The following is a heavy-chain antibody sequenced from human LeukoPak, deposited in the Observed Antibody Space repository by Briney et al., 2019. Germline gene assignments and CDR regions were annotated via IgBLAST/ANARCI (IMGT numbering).Heavy chain of an antibody. Sequence: GGSLRLSCAASGFTFSTYSMNWVRQAPGKGLEWVSYISSFSGTINYADSVKGRFTISRDNAKNSLYLQMNSLRAEDTAVYYCARDQGGVGYWGQGTLVTVSS. CDR2: ISSFSGTI. V-gene: IGHV3-48*01. D-gene: IGHD3-16*01. CDR1: GFTFSTYS. CDR3: ARDQGGVGY. J-gene: IGHJ4*02.